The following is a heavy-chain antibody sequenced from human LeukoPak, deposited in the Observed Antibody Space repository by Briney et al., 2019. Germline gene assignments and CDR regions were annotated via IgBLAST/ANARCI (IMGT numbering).Heavy chain of an antibody. Sequence: PGGSLRLSCPASGFTFSNYWMSWVRQAPGKGLEWVASIKEDGSQKYYVDSVKGRFTISRDNAKNSLNLQMNSLRAEDTAVYYCARLYSSSAFYYYYMDVWGKGTTVTVSS. CDR3: ARLYSSSAFYYYYMDV. D-gene: IGHD6-6*01. J-gene: IGHJ6*03. V-gene: IGHV3-7*01. CDR1: GFTFSNYW. CDR2: IKEDGSQK.